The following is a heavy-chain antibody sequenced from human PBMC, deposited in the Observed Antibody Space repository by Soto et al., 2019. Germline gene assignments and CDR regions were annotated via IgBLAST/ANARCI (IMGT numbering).Heavy chain of an antibody. D-gene: IGHD3-22*01. V-gene: IGHV5-51*01. Sequence: GESLKISCKGSGYSFTSYWIGWVRQMPGKGLEWMGIIYPGDSDTRYSPSFQGQVTISADKSISTAYLQWSSLKASDTAMYYCATRYYYDSSGYYSMAAFDIWGQGTMVTVSS. CDR2: IYPGDSDT. J-gene: IGHJ3*02. CDR3: ATRYYYDSSGYYSMAAFDI. CDR1: GYSFTSYW.